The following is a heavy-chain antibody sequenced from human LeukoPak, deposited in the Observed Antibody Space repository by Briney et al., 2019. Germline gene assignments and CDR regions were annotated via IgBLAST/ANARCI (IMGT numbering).Heavy chain of an antibody. J-gene: IGHJ4*02. CDR3: ARGAGGFDY. Sequence: GGSLRLSCTASGFTFNNYWMHWVRQVPGKGLVWVSHINNDGSTVSDADSVKVRFTITRDNAKDTLYLQMNRLIAEDTAVYYCARGAGGFDYWGQGTLVTVSS. CDR2: INNDGSTV. V-gene: IGHV3-74*01. D-gene: IGHD2-8*02. CDR1: GFTFNNYW.